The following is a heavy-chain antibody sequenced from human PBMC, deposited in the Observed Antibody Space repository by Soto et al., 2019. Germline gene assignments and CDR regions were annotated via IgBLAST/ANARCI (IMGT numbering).Heavy chain of an antibody. J-gene: IGHJ4*02. Sequence: EVQLVESGGGLVKPGGSLRLSCAASGFTFSSYSMNWVRQAPGKGLEWVSSISSSSSYIYYADSVKGRFTISRDNAKNSLYLKMKSLRAEATAVYYCARGGTGDPTDYWGQGTLLTVSS. CDR3: ARGGTGDPTDY. CDR2: ISSSSSYI. D-gene: IGHD3-16*01. V-gene: IGHV3-21*01. CDR1: GFTFSSYS.